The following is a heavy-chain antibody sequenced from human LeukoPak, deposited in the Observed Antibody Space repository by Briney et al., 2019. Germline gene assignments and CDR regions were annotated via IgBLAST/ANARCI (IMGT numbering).Heavy chain of an antibody. CDR2: INYSSDYI. D-gene: IGHD1-1*01. V-gene: IGHV3-21*01. Sequence: GGSLRLSCAASGFTFSDYNMHWVRQAPGKGLEWVSSINYSSDYIFYADSVKGRFTISRDNANNSLFLQMHSLRDEDTAVYYCARDHPQLDAFDIWSQGTMVTVSS. CDR1: GFTFSDYN. J-gene: IGHJ3*02. CDR3: ARDHPQLDAFDI.